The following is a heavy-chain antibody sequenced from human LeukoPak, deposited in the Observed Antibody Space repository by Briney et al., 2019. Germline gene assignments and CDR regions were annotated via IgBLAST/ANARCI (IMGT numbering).Heavy chain of an antibody. CDR2: IYYSGST. Sequence: SETLSLTCTVSGGSINSYYWSWIRQPPGKGLEWIGYIYYSGSTNYNPSLKSRVTISVDTSKNQFSLKLSSVSAADTAVYYCARDPSRSGYDLGRFHYWGQGTLVTVS. D-gene: IGHD5-12*01. CDR1: GGSINSYY. CDR3: ARDPSRSGYDLGRFHY. J-gene: IGHJ4*02. V-gene: IGHV4-59*01.